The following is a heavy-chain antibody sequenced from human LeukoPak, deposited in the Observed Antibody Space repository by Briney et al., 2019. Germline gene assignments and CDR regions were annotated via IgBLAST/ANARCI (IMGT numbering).Heavy chain of an antibody. D-gene: IGHD3-22*01. CDR1: GFTVSSNY. CDR2: IYSGGST. V-gene: IGHV3-66*01. J-gene: IGHJ4*02. CDR3: AKEGYYDSSGYYDY. Sequence: GGSLRLSCAASGFTVSSNYMSWVRQAPGKGLEWVSVIYSGGSTYYADSVKGRFTISRDNSKNTLYLRMNSLRAEDTAVYYCAKEGYYDSSGYYDYWGQGTLVTVSS.